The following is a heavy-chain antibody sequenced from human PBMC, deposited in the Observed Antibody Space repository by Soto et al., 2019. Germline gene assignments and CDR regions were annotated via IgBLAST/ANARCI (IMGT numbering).Heavy chain of an antibody. Sequence: EVQLVESGGGWVQPGGSLRLSCAASGFTFSSYWMSWVRQAPGKGLEWVANIKQDGSEKYYVDSVKGRFTISRDNAKNSLYLQMNSLRAADTAVYYCARASGARAFDIWGQGTMVTVSS. D-gene: IGHD3-10*01. V-gene: IGHV3-7*01. J-gene: IGHJ3*02. CDR2: IKQDGSEK. CDR1: GFTFSSYW. CDR3: ARASGARAFDI.